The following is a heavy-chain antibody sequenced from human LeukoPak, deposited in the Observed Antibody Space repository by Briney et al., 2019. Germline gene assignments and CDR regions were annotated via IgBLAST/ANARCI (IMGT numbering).Heavy chain of an antibody. D-gene: IGHD3-22*01. V-gene: IGHV3-72*01. CDR2: TRNKVNSYST. Sequence: PGGSLRLSCAASGFTISDYYMHWVRQAPGKGLEWVGRTRNKVNSYSTEYAASVKGRFTISRDDSKHSLYLQMNSLKTEDTAVYYCASKITTSYYWGQGTLVIGSS. CDR1: GFTISDYY. J-gene: IGHJ4*02. CDR3: ASKITTSYY.